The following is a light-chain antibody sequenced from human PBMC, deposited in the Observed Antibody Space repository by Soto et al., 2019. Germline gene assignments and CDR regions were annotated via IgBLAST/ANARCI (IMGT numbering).Light chain of an antibody. V-gene: IGKV1-5*01. Sequence: DTQMSQSPSTLSASVGDRVTITCRASQSISRRLAWYQQKPGRAPNLLIYDVSTLESGVPDRFSGSGSGTDFTLTISSLQAEDVAVYYCQQYYSTPPTFGGGTKVEIK. CDR2: DVS. CDR3: QQYYSTPPT. J-gene: IGKJ4*01. CDR1: QSISRR.